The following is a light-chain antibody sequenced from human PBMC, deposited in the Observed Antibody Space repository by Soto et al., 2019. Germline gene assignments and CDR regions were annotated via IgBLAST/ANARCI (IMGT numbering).Light chain of an antibody. Sequence: DIQMTKSPSTLSASVGDRVTITCRASQSISSWLAWYQQKPGKAPKLLIYKASSLEGGIPSRFSGSGSETDFTLTISSLQPEDFATYYCQQYNSYQYTFGQGTKLEIK. CDR1: QSISSW. CDR3: QQYNSYQYT. J-gene: IGKJ2*01. V-gene: IGKV1-5*03. CDR2: KAS.